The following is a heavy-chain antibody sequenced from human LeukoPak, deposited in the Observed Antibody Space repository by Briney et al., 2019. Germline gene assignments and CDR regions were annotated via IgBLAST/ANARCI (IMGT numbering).Heavy chain of an antibody. CDR2: IRYDGSNK. CDR3: AKGGYCGGDCNDY. D-gene: IGHD2-21*01. Sequence: GGSLRLSCAASGFTFSSYGMHWVRQAPGKGLEWVAFIRYDGSNKYYADSVKGRFTISRDNSKNTLYLQMNSLRAEDTAVCYCAKGGYCGGDCNDYWGQGTLVTVSS. CDR1: GFTFSSYG. V-gene: IGHV3-30*02. J-gene: IGHJ4*02.